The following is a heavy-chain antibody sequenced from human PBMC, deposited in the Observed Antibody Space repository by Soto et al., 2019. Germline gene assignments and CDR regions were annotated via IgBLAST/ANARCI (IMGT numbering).Heavy chain of an antibody. J-gene: IGHJ5*02. D-gene: IGHD2-15*01. CDR1: GDSISSSNCF. CDR2: IFYSGST. Sequence: PSEPLSLTCTVSGDSISSSNCFWGRKSQPPGKGLEWIGTIFYSGSTYYNPSLKSRVTISVDTSKNQFSLKLTNMDPVDTATYYCAHSPDLYWSQNWFDPWGQGTLVTVSS. CDR3: AHSPDLYWSQNWFDP. V-gene: IGHV4-39*07.